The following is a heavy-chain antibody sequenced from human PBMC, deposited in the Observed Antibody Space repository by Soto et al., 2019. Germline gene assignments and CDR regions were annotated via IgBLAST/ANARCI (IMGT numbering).Heavy chain of an antibody. CDR1: GFTFDDYS. J-gene: IGHJ4*02. CDR3: ARGDPWLFDY. V-gene: IGHV3-21*01. CDR2: ISSSYI. Sequence: GGSLRLSWAASGFTFDDYSMSWVRQAPGKGLEWVSSISSSYIYYADSVKGRFTISRDNAKNSLYLQMNSLRAEDTAVYYCARGDPWLFDYWGQGTLLTVSS. D-gene: IGHD2-21*02.